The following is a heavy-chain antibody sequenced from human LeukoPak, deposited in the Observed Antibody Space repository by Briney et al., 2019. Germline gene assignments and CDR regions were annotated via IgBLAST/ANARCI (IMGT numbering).Heavy chain of an antibody. J-gene: IGHJ4*02. CDR3: ARETYYYDSSGYYPTSYYFDY. Sequence: SETLSLTCTVSGGSISSYYWSWIRQPPGKGLEWIGYIYYSGSTNYNPSLKSRVTISVDTSKNQFSLKLSSVTAADTAVYYCARETYYYDSSGYYPTSYYFDYWGQGTLVTVSS. D-gene: IGHD3-22*01. CDR1: GGSISSYY. CDR2: IYYSGST. V-gene: IGHV4-59*01.